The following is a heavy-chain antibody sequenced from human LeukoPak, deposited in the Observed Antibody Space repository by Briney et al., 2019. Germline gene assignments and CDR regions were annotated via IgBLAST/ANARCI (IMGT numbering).Heavy chain of an antibody. J-gene: IGHJ4*02. CDR3: ARDRLEGGGTFDS. CDR1: GFSFRSYS. V-gene: IGHV3-21*01. D-gene: IGHD1-1*01. CDR2: ITGSSSYI. Sequence: GGSLRLSCAASGFSFRSYSMDWVRQAPGKGLEWVSSITGSSSYISYADSVKGRFTISRDNAENSLFLQMNSLRPEDTAVYFCARDRLEGGGTFDSWGQGTLVTVSS.